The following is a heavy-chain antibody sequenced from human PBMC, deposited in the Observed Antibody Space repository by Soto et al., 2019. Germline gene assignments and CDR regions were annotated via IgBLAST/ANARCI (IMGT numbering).Heavy chain of an antibody. CDR2: IYYSGST. CDR1: GGSVSSGSYY. V-gene: IGHV4-61*01. D-gene: IGHD3-10*01. Sequence: PSETLSLTCTVSGGSVSSGSYYWSWILQPPGKGLEWIGYIYYSGSTNYNPSLKSRVTISVDTSKNQFSLKLSSVTSADTAVYYCARDRVYYYYGMDVWGQGNTVTVSS. CDR3: ARDRVYYYYGMDV. J-gene: IGHJ6*02.